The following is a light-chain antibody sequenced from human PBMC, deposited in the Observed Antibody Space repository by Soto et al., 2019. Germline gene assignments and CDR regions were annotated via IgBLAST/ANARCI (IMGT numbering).Light chain of an antibody. Sequence: QSALTQPPSASATPGQRVTISCSGSSSNIGSNTVNWYQQLPGTAPKLLIYVNNQRASGVPDRFSGSKSGTSASLAISGLQSEDEADYYCAAWDDSLNGVVFGGGTKLTVL. CDR2: VNN. CDR3: AAWDDSLNGVV. J-gene: IGLJ2*01. CDR1: SSNIGSNT. V-gene: IGLV1-44*01.